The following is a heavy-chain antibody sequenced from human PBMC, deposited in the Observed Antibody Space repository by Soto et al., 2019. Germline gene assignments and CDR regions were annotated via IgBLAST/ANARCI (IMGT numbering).Heavy chain of an antibody. CDR2: INAGNGNT. J-gene: IGHJ4*02. V-gene: IGHV1-18*01. D-gene: IGHD3-3*01. CDR1: GYTFTSYG. Sequence: QVQLVQSGAEVKKPGASVKVSCKASGYTFTSYGISWVRQAPGQRLEWMGWINAGNGNTKYSQNFQGRVAITRDTSASTAYMELRSLRSEDTAVYYCARDGARITVFGVVYYFDYWGQGTLVTVSS. CDR3: ARDGARITVFGVVYYFDY.